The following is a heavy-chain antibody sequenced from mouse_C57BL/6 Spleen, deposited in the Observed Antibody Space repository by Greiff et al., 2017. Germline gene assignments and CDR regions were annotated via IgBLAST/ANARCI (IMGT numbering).Heavy chain of an antibody. V-gene: IGHV1-12*01. D-gene: IGHD2-5*01. CDR3: ARDYSNHGGDYCDY. CDR2: IYPGNGDT. Sequence: LQQSGAELVRPGASVKMSCKASGYTFTSYNMHWVKQTPRQGLEWIGAIYPGNGDTSYNQKFKGKATLTVDKSSSTAYMQLSSLTSEDSAFYFCARDYSNHGGDYCDYWGQGTTLTVSS. CDR1: GYTFTSYN. J-gene: IGHJ2*01.